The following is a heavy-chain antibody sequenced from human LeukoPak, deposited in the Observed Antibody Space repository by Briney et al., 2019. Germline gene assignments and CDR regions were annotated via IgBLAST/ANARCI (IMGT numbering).Heavy chain of an antibody. CDR2: IKHSGST. V-gene: IGHV4-34*01. Sequence: KASQSLSLTCAVIQRYLLGSYSAWIRHPPGKGLEWIGEIKHSGSTTYTPSLNNRVTISVNTSMNQFSLMRSSLTAANTAVYYCARGGYGSGSLDSWGQGTLVTVSS. D-gene: IGHD3-10*01. CDR3: ARGGYGSGSLDS. J-gene: IGHJ4*02. CDR1: QRYLLGSY.